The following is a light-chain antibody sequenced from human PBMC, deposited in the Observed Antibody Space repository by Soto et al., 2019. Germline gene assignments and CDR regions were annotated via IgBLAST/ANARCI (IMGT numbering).Light chain of an antibody. J-gene: IGLJ2*01. V-gene: IGLV4-69*01. CDR2: LNNDGSH. CDR3: QTWGTGFQF. Sequence: QSVLTQSPSASTSLGASVKLTCTLSSGHSSYAIAWHQKQPGKGPRYLMDLNNDGSHTKGDGIPDRFSGSSSGADRYLIISILQPDDEADYYCQTWGTGFQFFGGGTKVTVL. CDR1: SGHSSYA.